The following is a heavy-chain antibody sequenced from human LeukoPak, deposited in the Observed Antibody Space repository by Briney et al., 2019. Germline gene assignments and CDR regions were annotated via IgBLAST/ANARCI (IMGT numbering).Heavy chain of an antibody. J-gene: IGHJ4*02. D-gene: IGHD3-10*01. CDR2: TKNKAHTYTT. CDR1: GFTFSDHY. Sequence: GGSLRLSCAASGFTFSDHYMDWVRQAPGKGLEWIGRTKNKAHTYTTEYAASVKGRFTISRDDSKNSLYLQMNSLKTEDTAVCYCASPQRFGQLSFYYWGQGTLVTVSS. CDR3: ASPQRFGQLSFYY. V-gene: IGHV3-72*01.